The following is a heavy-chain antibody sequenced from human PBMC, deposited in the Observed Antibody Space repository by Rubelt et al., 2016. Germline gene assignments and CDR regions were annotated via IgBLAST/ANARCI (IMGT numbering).Heavy chain of an antibody. Sequence: GFTFSSYAMHWVRQAPGKGLEWVALISYDGRNKYYTDSLKGRFTISRDNSKNTLYLQMNSLRAEDTAVYYCARSDVNPLKALDYWGQGTLVTVSS. CDR3: ARSDVNPLKALDY. D-gene: IGHD2-21*02. V-gene: IGHV3-30*04. CDR1: GFTFSSYA. J-gene: IGHJ4*02. CDR2: ISYDGRNK.